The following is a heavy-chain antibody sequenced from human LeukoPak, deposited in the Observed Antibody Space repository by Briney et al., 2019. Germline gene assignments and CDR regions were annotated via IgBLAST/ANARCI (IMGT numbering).Heavy chain of an antibody. D-gene: IGHD3-16*01. V-gene: IGHV1-2*02. CDR2: INPNSGGT. CDR3: ARVRYRLAETYIDY. J-gene: IGHJ4*02. CDR1: GYTFTSYY. Sequence: ASVKVSCKASGYTFTSYYMHWVRQAPGQGLEWMGWINPNSGGTNYAQKFQGRVTMTRDTSISTAYMELSRLRSDDTAVYYCARVRYRLAETYIDYWGQGTLVTVSS.